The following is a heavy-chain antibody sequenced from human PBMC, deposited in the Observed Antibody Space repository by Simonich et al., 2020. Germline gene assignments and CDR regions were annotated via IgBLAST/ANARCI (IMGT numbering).Heavy chain of an antibody. V-gene: IGHV1-2*06. J-gene: IGHJ2*01. CDR3: ARDLLTGDYSIRYFDL. CDR1: GYTFTSYA. CDR2: INPNSGGT. D-gene: IGHD7-27*01. Sequence: QVQLVQSGSELKKPGASVKVSCKASGYTFTSYAMNWVRQAPGQGLEWMGRINPNSGGTNYAQKFQGRVTMTRDTSISTAYMELSRLRSDDTAVYYCARDLLTGDYSIRYFDLWGRGTLVTVSS.